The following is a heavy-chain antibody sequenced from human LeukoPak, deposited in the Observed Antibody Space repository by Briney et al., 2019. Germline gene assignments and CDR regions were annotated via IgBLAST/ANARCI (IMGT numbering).Heavy chain of an antibody. Sequence: GGSLRLSCAASGFTVSSNYMSWVRQAPGKGLEWVSVIYSGGSTYYADSVKGRFTISSDNSKNTLFLQMNSLRAEDTAVYYCARDNDYGDYVLSWGQGTLVTVSS. J-gene: IGHJ5*02. CDR3: ARDNDYGDYVLS. V-gene: IGHV3-66*01. CDR2: IYSGGST. D-gene: IGHD4-17*01. CDR1: GFTVSSNY.